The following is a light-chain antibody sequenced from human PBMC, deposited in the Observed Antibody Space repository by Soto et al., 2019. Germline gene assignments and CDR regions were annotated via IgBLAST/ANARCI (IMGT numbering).Light chain of an antibody. CDR2: GAS. CDR3: QQYDNWPPCT. CDR1: QSVGSH. J-gene: IGKJ3*01. V-gene: IGKV3-15*01. Sequence: EIVMTQSPATLSVSPGERATLSCRASQSVGSHLAWYQQRPGQAPRLLIYGASYRATGIPARFSGSGSGTDFTLIISSLQSEDFAVYYCQQYDNWPPCTFGPGTKVDIK.